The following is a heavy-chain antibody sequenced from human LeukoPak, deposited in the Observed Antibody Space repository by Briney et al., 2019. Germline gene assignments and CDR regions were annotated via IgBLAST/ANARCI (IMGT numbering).Heavy chain of an antibody. CDR1: GGSISSYY. D-gene: IGHD6-13*01. CDR2: IYYSGST. V-gene: IGHV4-59*12. Sequence: SETLSLTCTVSGGSISSYYWSWIRQPPGKGLEWIGSIYYSGSTYYNPSLKSRVTISVDTSKNQFSLKLSSVTAADTAVYYCAREPGIAAAGVYWGQGTLVTVSS. J-gene: IGHJ4*02. CDR3: AREPGIAAAGVY.